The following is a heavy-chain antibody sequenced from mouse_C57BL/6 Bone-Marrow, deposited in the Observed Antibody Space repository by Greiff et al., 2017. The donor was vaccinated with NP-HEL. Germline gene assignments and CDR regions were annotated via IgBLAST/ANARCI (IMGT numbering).Heavy chain of an antibody. CDR3: ARGAYGDAMDY. Sequence: EVQGVESGGDLVKPGGSLKLSCAASGFTFSSYGMSWVRQTPDKRLEWVATISSGGSYTYYPDSVKGRFPISRDNAKNTLYLQMSRLKSEDTAMYYCARGAYGDAMDYWGQGTSVTVSS. J-gene: IGHJ4*01. CDR1: GFTFSSYG. V-gene: IGHV5-6*01. CDR2: ISSGGSYT. D-gene: IGHD1-1*01.